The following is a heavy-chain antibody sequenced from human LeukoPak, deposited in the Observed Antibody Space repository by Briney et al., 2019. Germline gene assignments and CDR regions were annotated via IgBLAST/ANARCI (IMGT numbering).Heavy chain of an antibody. J-gene: IGHJ4*01. D-gene: IGHD3-22*01. CDR1: GFTFSSYA. CDR2: ISGSGGST. V-gene: IGHV3-23*01. Sequence: GGSLRLSCAASGFTFSSYAMSWVRQAPGKGLEWVSAISGSGGSTYYADSVKGRFTISRDNSKNTLYLQMNSLRPEDTAVYYCASDSSGYYYGRVPSDYWGHGTLVTVSS. CDR3: ASDSSGYYYGRVPSDY.